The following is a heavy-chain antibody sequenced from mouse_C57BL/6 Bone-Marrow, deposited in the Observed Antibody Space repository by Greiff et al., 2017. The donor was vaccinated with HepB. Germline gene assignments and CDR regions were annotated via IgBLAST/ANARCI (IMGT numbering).Heavy chain of an antibody. CDR1: GYAFSSSW. D-gene: IGHD1-1*01. CDR2: IYPGDGDT. V-gene: IGHV1-82*01. J-gene: IGHJ2*01. CDR3: AREGIYYEWYYFDY. Sequence: QVQLQQSGPELVKPGASVKISCKASGYAFSSSWMNWVKQRPGKGLEWIGRIYPGDGDTNYNGKFKGKATLTADKSSSTAYMQLSSLTSEDSAVYFCAREGIYYEWYYFDYWGQGTTLTVSS.